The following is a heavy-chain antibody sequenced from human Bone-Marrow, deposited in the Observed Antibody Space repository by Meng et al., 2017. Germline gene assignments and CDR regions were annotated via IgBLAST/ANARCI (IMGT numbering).Heavy chain of an antibody. V-gene: IGHV1-2*02. CDR3: AFYCGGDCAFDY. D-gene: IGHD2-21*02. Sequence: ASVKVSCKASGYTFTGYYMHWVRQAPGQGLEWMGWINPNSGGTNYAQKFQGRVTMTRDTSISTAYMELSRLRSDDTAVYYCAFYCGGDCAFDYWGQGTLVTVSS. CDR1: GYTFTGYY. CDR2: INPNSGGT. J-gene: IGHJ4*02.